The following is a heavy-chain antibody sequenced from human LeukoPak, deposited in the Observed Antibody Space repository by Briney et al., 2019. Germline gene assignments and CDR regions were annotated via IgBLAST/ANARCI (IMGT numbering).Heavy chain of an antibody. CDR1: GDSVSSNSAA. V-gene: IGHV6-1*01. CDR3: AAALGATTRWFDP. J-gene: IGHJ5*02. CDR2: TYYRSEWYN. Sequence: SQTLSLTCAISGDSVSSNSAAWNWIRQSPSRGLEWLGRTYYRSEWYNDYAVSVKSRITINPDTSKNQFSLHLSSVTPEDTAVYYCAAALGATTRWFDPWGQGTLVTVSS. D-gene: IGHD1-26*01.